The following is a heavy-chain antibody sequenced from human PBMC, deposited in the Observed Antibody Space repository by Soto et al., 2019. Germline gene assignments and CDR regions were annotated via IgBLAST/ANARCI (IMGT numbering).Heavy chain of an antibody. CDR2: INHSGST. CDR1: GGSFSGYY. Sequence: PPETLSLTCAVYGGSFSGYYWSWIRQPPGKGLEWIGEINHSGSTNYNPSLKSRVTISVDTSKNQFSLQLNSVTPEDTAVYYCARANPTGGGYDRWGQGTLVTVSS. CDR3: ARANPTGGGYDR. J-gene: IGHJ5*02. V-gene: IGHV4-34*01. D-gene: IGHD5-12*01.